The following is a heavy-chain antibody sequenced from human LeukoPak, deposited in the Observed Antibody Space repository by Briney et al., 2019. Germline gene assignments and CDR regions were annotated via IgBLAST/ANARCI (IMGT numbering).Heavy chain of an antibody. CDR2: IYHSGTT. Sequence: SETLSLTCAVSGASISSSNWWSWVRQPPGKGLQWIGEIYHSGTTNYNPSLKSRVTISVDTSKNQFSLKPSSVTAADTAVYYCARVLLVAYYYYYYMDVWGKGTTVTVSS. CDR3: ARVLLVAYYYYYYMDV. J-gene: IGHJ6*03. CDR1: GASISSSNW. V-gene: IGHV4-4*02. D-gene: IGHD5-12*01.